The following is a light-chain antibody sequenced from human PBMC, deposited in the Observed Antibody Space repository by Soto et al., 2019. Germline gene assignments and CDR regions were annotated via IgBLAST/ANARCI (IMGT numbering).Light chain of an antibody. J-gene: IGLJ2*01. CDR1: SSNIGALFD. Sequence: QSVLTQPPSVSGAPGQRVTISCTGSSSNIGALFDVHWYQQVPGTAPKLLIYENTKRPSGVPDRFSGSKSGTSASLAITGLQAEDEADYYCQSCDSGLSGWLFGGGTQLTVL. CDR2: ENT. V-gene: IGLV1-40*01. CDR3: QSCDSGLSGWL.